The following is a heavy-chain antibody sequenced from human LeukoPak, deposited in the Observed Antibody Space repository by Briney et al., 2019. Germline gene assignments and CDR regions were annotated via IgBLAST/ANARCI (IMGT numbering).Heavy chain of an antibody. CDR1: GGSISSYY. D-gene: IGHD2-2*02. J-gene: IGHJ5*02. Sequence: SETLSLTCTVSGGSISSYYWSWIRQPAGKGLEWIGYISYSGSTSYNPSLKSRVTISLDTSMNQFSLKLSSVTAADTAVYYCARVVPPVAIQGFGWFDPWGQGTLVTVSS. CDR2: ISYSGST. CDR3: ARVVPPVAIQGFGWFDP. V-gene: IGHV4-59*01.